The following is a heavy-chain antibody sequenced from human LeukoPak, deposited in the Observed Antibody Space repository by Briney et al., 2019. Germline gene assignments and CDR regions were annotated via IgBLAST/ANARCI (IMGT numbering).Heavy chain of an antibody. CDR1: GYTFTSYY. D-gene: IGHD2-2*01. J-gene: IGHJ5*02. CDR3: ARDLGYCSSSKCVSWFDP. Sequence: GASVKVSCKASGYTFTSYYLHWVRLASGQRLEWMGIIIPSGGSTTYAQKFQGRVTMTRDTSTSTVYMELSSLRSEDTAVYYCARDLGYCSSSKCVSWFDPWGQGTLVTVSS. V-gene: IGHV1-46*01. CDR2: IIPSGGST.